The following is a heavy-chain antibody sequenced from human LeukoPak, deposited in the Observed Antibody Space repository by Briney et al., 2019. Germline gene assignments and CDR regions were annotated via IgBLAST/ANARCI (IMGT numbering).Heavy chain of an antibody. D-gene: IGHD4-17*01. CDR3: ARDYYGDYRTGRVRPYYFDY. J-gene: IGHJ4*02. CDR1: GYTFTGYY. V-gene: IGHV1-2*02. Sequence: ASVKVSCKASGYTFTGYYMHWVRQAPGQGLEWMGWVNPNSGGTNFAQKFLGRVTITRDTSISTAYMELSSLRSDDTAVYYCARDYYGDYRTGRVRPYYFDYWGQGTLVTVSS. CDR2: VNPNSGGT.